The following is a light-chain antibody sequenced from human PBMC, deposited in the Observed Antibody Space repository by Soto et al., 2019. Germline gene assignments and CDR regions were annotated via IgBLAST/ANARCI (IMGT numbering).Light chain of an antibody. CDR2: EVS. CDR1: SSDVGGYNY. CDR3: ISYTSSSTVV. J-gene: IGLJ2*01. V-gene: IGLV2-14*01. Sequence: QSALTQPASVSGSPGQSITISCTGTSSDVGGYNYVSWYQQHPGKAPKLMIYEVSNRPSAVSNRFSGSKSGNTASLTISGLQAEDEADYYCISYTSSSTVVFGGGTQLTVL.